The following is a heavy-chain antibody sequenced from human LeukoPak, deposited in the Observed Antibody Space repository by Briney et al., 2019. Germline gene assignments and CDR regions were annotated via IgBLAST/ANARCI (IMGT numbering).Heavy chain of an antibody. CDR3: AKTRGYYYGSGSYFDY. J-gene: IGHJ4*02. CDR1: GFTFNNYA. V-gene: IGHV3-23*01. Sequence: GGSLRLSCAASGFTFNNYAMSWVRQAPGKGLEWISAISGSGGKTYYADSVKGRFTISRDNSKNTLYLQMISLRAEDTAVYHCAKTRGYYYGSGSYFDYWGQGTLVTVSS. D-gene: IGHD3-10*01. CDR2: ISGSGGKT.